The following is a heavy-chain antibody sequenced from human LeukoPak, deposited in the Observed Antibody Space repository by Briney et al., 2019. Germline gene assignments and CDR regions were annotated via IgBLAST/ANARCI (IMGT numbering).Heavy chain of an antibody. J-gene: IGHJ5*02. CDR2: IIPIFGTA. Sequence: ASVKVSCKASGGTFSSYAISWVRQAPGQGLEWMGGIIPIFGTANYAQKFQGRATITADESTSTAYMELSSLRSEDTAVYYCARDPDTVGYSSWFDPWGQGTLVTVPS. CDR1: GGTFSSYA. V-gene: IGHV1-69*13. D-gene: IGHD5-18*01. CDR3: ARDPDTVGYSSWFDP.